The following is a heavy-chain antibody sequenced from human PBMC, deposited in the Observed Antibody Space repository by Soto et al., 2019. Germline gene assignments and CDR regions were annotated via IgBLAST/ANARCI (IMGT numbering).Heavy chain of an antibody. CDR2: ISAYNGNT. D-gene: IGHD2-8*01. J-gene: IGHJ4*02. CDR1: GYTFTSYG. V-gene: IGHV1-18*01. Sequence: QVQLVQSGAEVKKPGASVKVSCKASGYTFTSYGIRWVRQAPGQGLEWMGWISAYNGNTNYAQKLQGRVTMTTDTSTSTAYMELRSLRSDDTAVYYCARGLLMVYAMPSAHFDYWGQGTLVTVSS. CDR3: ARGLLMVYAMPSAHFDY.